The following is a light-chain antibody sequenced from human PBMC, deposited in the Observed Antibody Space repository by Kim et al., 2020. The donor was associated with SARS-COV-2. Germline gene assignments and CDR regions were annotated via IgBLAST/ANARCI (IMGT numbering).Light chain of an antibody. J-gene: IGLJ1*01. V-gene: IGLV3-9*01. CDR2: RDS. CDR3: QVWDSRAYV. Sequence: SYELTQPLSVSVALGQTARITCGGNNIGSKNVHWYQQKPGQAPVLGIYRDSNRPSGIPERFSGSNSGNTATLTISRAQAGDEADYYCQVWDSRAYV. CDR1: NIGSKN.